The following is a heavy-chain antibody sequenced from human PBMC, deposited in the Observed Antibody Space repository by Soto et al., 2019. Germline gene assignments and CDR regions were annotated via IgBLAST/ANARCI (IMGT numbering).Heavy chain of an antibody. Sequence: ASVKVSCKASGYTFTGYFMHWVRQAPGQGLEWMGWINPNSGGTNYAQKFQGRVTMTRDTSISTAYMELSRLRSDDTAVYYCARAGLYLGELSPYDYWGQGTQVTVSS. D-gene: IGHD3-16*02. CDR1: GYTFTGYF. CDR3: ARAGLYLGELSPYDY. V-gene: IGHV1-2*02. CDR2: INPNSGGT. J-gene: IGHJ4*02.